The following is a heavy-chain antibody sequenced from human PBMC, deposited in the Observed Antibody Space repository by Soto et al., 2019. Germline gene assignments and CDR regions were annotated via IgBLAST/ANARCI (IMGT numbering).Heavy chain of an antibody. Sequence: QVQLVQSGAEVKKPGSSVKVSCKASGGTFSSYAISWVRQAPGQGLEWMGGISPIFGTANNAQKFQGRVTITADKSASTAYVELSSLRSEDTAVYYCARDDGMQEGNWFDPWGQGTLVTVSS. D-gene: IGHD2-8*01. CDR3: ARDDGMQEGNWFDP. CDR1: GGTFSSYA. V-gene: IGHV1-69*06. J-gene: IGHJ5*02. CDR2: ISPIFGTA.